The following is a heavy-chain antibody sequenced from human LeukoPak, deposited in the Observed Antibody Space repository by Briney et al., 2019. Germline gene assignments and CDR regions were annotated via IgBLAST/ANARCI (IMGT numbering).Heavy chain of an antibody. V-gene: IGHV4-39*01. Sequence: SETLSLTCTVSGGSISSSSYYWGWIRQPPGKGLEWIGSIYYSGSTYYNPSLKSRVTISVDTSKNQFSLKLSSVTAADTAVYYCARLVVGATVNNWFDPWGQGTLATVSS. CDR3: ARLVVGATVNNWFDP. D-gene: IGHD1-26*01. CDR2: IYYSGST. J-gene: IGHJ5*02. CDR1: GGSISSSSYY.